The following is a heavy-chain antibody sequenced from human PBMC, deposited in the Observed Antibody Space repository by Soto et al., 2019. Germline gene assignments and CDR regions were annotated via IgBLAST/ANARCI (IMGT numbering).Heavy chain of an antibody. Sequence: GGSLRLSCAASGFTFSGSAMHWVLQASGKGLEWVGRIRSKANSYATAYAASVKGRFTISRDDSKNTAYLQMNSLKTEDTAVYYSTRLIPIYDIVAGHSRLVHAFDIWYQGTMVTVSS. CDR3: TRLIPIYDIVAGHSRLVHAFDI. CDR1: GFTFSGSA. D-gene: IGHD3-9*01. J-gene: IGHJ3*02. V-gene: IGHV3-73*01. CDR2: IRSKANSYAT.